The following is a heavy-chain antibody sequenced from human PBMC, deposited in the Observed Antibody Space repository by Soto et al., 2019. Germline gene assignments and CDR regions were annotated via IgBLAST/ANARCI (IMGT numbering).Heavy chain of an antibody. J-gene: IGHJ5*02. CDR1: GFTFSSYG. D-gene: IGHD6-13*01. Sequence: QVQLVESGGGVVQPGRSLRLSCAASGFTFSSYGMHWVRQAPGMGLEWVAVIWYDGSNKYYADSVKGRFTISRDNSKNTLYLQMNSLRAEDTAVYYCARGLGIAANWFDPWGQGTLVTVSS. CDR3: ARGLGIAANWFDP. V-gene: IGHV3-33*01. CDR2: IWYDGSNK.